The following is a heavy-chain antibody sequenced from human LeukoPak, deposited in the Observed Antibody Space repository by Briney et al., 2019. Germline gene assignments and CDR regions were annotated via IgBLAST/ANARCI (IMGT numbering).Heavy chain of an antibody. J-gene: IGHJ4*02. CDR3: AKVLSGPASLMVAATPGDY. CDR1: GFTFSSYA. CDR2: ISGSGGST. Sequence: GGSLRLSCAASGFTFSSYAMSWVRQAPGKGLEWVSAISGSGGSTYYADSVKGRFTISRDNSKNTLYLQMNSLRAEDTAVYYCAKVLSGPASLMVAATPGDYWGQGTLVTASS. V-gene: IGHV3-23*01. D-gene: IGHD2-15*01.